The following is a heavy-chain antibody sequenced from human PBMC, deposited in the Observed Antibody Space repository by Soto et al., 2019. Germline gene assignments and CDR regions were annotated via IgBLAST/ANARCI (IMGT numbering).Heavy chain of an antibody. CDR2: ISAYNGNT. CDR1: GYTFTSYG. D-gene: IGHD3-22*01. J-gene: IGHJ4*02. Sequence: ASVKFSCNASGYTFTSYGISWVRRSPGQGLEWMGWISAYNGNTNYAQKLQGRVTMTTDTSTSTAYMELRSLRSDDTAVYYCARDDYYDSSGIDYWGQGTLVTVSS. V-gene: IGHV1-18*01. CDR3: ARDDYYDSSGIDY.